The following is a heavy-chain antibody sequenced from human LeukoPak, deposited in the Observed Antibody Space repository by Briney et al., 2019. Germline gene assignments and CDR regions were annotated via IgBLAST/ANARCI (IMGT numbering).Heavy chain of an antibody. J-gene: IGHJ4*02. D-gene: IGHD1-26*01. CDR1: GYTFTGYY. Sequence: AASVKVSCKASGYTFTGYYMHWVRQAPGQGLEWMGGIIPIFGTANYAQKFQGRVTITADESTSTAYMELSSLRSEDTAVYYCARPSREGATFDYWGQGTLVTVSS. CDR3: ARPSREGATFDY. V-gene: IGHV1-69*13. CDR2: IIPIFGTA.